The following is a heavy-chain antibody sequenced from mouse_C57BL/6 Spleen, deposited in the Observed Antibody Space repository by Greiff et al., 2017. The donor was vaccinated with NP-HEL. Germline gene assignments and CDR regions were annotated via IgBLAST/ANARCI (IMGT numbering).Heavy chain of an antibody. CDR1: GFTFSSYA. Sequence: EVKLMESGEGLVKPGGSLKLSCAASGFTFSSYAMSWVRQTPEKRLEWVAYISSGGDYIYYADTVKGRFTISRDNARNILYLQMSSLKSEDTAMYYCTRDRDYDDYYAMDYWGQGTSVTVSS. V-gene: IGHV5-9-1*02. J-gene: IGHJ4*01. CDR2: ISSGGDYI. D-gene: IGHD2-4*01. CDR3: TRDRDYDDYYAMDY.